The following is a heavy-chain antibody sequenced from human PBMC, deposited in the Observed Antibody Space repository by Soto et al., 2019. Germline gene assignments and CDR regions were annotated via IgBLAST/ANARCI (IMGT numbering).Heavy chain of an antibody. CDR3: ARENEGAAAGPPYGMDV. V-gene: IGHV1-69*01. D-gene: IGHD6-13*01. J-gene: IGHJ6*02. Sequence: QVQLVQSGAEVKKPGSSVKVSCKASGGTFSSYAISWVRQAPGQGLEWMGGIIPIFGTANYAQKFQGRVTITADESTSTAYMELSSLRSEDTAVYYCARENEGAAAGPPYGMDVWGQGTTVTXSS. CDR1: GGTFSSYA. CDR2: IIPIFGTA.